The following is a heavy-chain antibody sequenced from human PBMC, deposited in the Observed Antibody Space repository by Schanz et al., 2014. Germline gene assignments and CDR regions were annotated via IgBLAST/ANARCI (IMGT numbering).Heavy chain of an antibody. D-gene: IGHD1-1*01. V-gene: IGHV3-23*01. CDR1: GFTFSSYA. Sequence: EVQLLESGGGLVQPGGSLRLSCAASGFTFSSYAMSWVRQAPGKGLEWVSAISGSGGDTYYADSVKGRFTISRDNSKNTLYLQMNSLRAEDTAVYYCVRDAGRDGYNLAFDVWGQGTLVTVSS. CDR3: VRDAGRDGYNLAFDV. J-gene: IGHJ3*01. CDR2: ISGSGGDT.